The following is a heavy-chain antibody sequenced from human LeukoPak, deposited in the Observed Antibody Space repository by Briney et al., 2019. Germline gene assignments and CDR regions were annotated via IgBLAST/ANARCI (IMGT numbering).Heavy chain of an antibody. CDR2: ISWNSGSI. Sequence: PGGSLRLSCAASGFTFDDYAMHWVRQAPVKGLEWVSGISWNSGSIGYADSVKGRFTISRDNAKNSLYLQMNSLRAEDTALYYCAKALGDIWSGDYLWGQGTLVTVSS. CDR1: GFTFDDYA. V-gene: IGHV3-9*01. D-gene: IGHD3-3*01. J-gene: IGHJ4*02. CDR3: AKALGDIWSGDYL.